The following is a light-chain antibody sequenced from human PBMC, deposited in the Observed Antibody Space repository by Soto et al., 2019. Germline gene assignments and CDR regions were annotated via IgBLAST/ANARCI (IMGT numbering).Light chain of an antibody. CDR2: QAS. Sequence: IQMTQSPSTLSASVGDRVTITCRASRSLQTWLAWYQQKPGQAPKLLMYQASSLESGVPSRFSASGSGTEFTLTISSLQHDDVATYYCQQYTCLWTFGPGTKVEI. J-gene: IGKJ1*01. CDR3: QQYTCLWT. CDR1: RSLQTW. V-gene: IGKV1-5*03.